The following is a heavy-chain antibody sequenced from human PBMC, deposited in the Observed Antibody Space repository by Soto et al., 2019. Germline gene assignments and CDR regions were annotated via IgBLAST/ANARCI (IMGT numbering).Heavy chain of an antibody. Sequence: PGGSLRLSCAASGFTFSNAWMSWVRQAPGKGLEWVGRIKSKTDGGTTDYAAPVKGRFTISRDDSKNTLYLQMNSLKTEDTAVYYCTTEGRDSNYYYYMDVWGKGTTVTVSS. V-gene: IGHV3-15*01. CDR1: GFTFSNAW. D-gene: IGHD4-4*01. CDR2: IKSKTDGGTT. J-gene: IGHJ6*03. CDR3: TTEGRDSNYYYYMDV.